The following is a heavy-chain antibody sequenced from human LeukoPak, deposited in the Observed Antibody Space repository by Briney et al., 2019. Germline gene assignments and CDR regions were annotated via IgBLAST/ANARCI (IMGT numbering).Heavy chain of an antibody. CDR2: INYSGST. D-gene: IGHD6-13*01. CDR1: GGSFSGYY. Sequence: PSETLSLTCAVYGGSFSGYYWSWIRQPPGKGLEWIGEINYSGSTNYNPSLKSRVTISVDTSKNQFSLKLSSVTAADTAVYYCASAHGYSSSWYVVWGQGTLVTVSS. J-gene: IGHJ4*02. CDR3: ASAHGYSSSWYVV. V-gene: IGHV4-34*01.